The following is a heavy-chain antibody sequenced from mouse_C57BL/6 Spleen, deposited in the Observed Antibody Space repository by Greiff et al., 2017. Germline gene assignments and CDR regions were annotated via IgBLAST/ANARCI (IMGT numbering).Heavy chain of an antibody. D-gene: IGHD3-2*02. Sequence: QVQLQQPGAELVRPGTSVKLSCKASGYTFTSYWMHWVKQRPGQGLEWIGVIDPSDSYTNYNQKFKGKATLTVDTSSSTAYMQLSSLTSEDSAVYYCARAGDSSAYVYYAMDYWGQGTSVTVSS. V-gene: IGHV1-59*01. CDR1: GYTFTSYW. J-gene: IGHJ4*01. CDR3: ARAGDSSAYVYYAMDY. CDR2: IDPSDSYT.